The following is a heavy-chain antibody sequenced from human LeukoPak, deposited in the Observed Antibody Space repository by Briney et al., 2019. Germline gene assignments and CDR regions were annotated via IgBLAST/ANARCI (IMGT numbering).Heavy chain of an antibody. J-gene: IGHJ4*02. D-gene: IGHD1-26*01. CDR1: GYTFTSYY. V-gene: IGHV1-46*01. CDR3: ARPGTLGYSGNYYYFDY. Sequence: ASVKVSCKASGYTFTSYYMHWVRQAPGQGLEWMGIINPSGGSTSYAQKFQGRVTMTRDTSISTAYMELSRLRSDDTAVYSCARPGTLGYSGNYYYFDYWGQGTLVTVSS. CDR2: INPSGGST.